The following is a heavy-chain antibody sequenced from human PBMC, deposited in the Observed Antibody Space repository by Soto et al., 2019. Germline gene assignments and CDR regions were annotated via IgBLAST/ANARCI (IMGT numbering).Heavy chain of an antibody. CDR1: GYTVTSYG. CDR2: ISAYTGNT. D-gene: IGHD3-22*01. V-gene: IGHV1-18*04. CDR3: ARVDDSSGLTLDY. J-gene: IGHJ4*02. Sequence: QVQLVQSGADVKKPGASVKVSCKASGYTVTSYGISWVRQAPGPALEWMGCISAYTGNTNYAQKLQGRVTLTTDTSTSTAYMELRSMRSDDTAVYYCARVDDSSGLTLDYWGQGTPVTVSS.